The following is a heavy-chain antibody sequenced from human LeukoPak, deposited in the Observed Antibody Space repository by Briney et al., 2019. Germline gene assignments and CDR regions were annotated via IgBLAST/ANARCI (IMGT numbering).Heavy chain of an antibody. J-gene: IGHJ6*02. Sequence: NPGGSLRLSCAASGFTFSSYSMNWVRQAPGKGLEWVSSISSSSSSYIYYADSVKGRFTISRDNAKNSLYLRMNSLRAEDTAVYYCAREYGDYDVGYYYYGMDVWGQGTTVTVSS. CDR2: ISSSSSSYI. V-gene: IGHV3-21*01. CDR1: GFTFSSYS. CDR3: AREYGDYDVGYYYYGMDV. D-gene: IGHD4-17*01.